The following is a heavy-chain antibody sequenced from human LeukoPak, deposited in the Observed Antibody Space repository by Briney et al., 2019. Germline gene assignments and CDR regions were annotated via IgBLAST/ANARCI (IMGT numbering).Heavy chain of an antibody. CDR3: ARDAVVDGPRPPVANSDAFDI. D-gene: IGHD2-15*01. J-gene: IGHJ3*02. V-gene: IGHV3-48*04. CDR1: GFTFSSYS. CDR2: ISSSGSTI. Sequence: PGGSLRLSCAASGFTFSSYSMNWVRQAPGKGLEWVSSISSSGSTIYYADSVKGRFTISRDNAKNSLYLQMNSLRAEDTAVYYCARDAVVDGPRPPVANSDAFDIWGQGTMVTVSS.